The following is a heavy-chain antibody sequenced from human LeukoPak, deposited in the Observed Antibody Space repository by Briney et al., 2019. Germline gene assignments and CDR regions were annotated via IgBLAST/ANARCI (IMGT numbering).Heavy chain of an antibody. CDR2: ISYDGSKK. V-gene: IGHV3-30-3*01. CDR3: ARSLDY. CDR1: GFTFSSYA. Sequence: GGSLRLSCAASGFTFSSYAMDWLGQAPGKGLEWVAVISYDGSKKYYADSVRGRFTISRDNSKNTVYLQMNSLRGDDTAVYYCARSLDYWGQGTLVTVSS. J-gene: IGHJ4*02.